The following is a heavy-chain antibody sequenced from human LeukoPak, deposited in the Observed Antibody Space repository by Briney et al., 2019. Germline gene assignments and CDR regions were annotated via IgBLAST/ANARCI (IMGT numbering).Heavy chain of an antibody. V-gene: IGHV3-30*18. D-gene: IGHD6-19*01. CDR2: ISYDESNE. Sequence: GGSLRLSCAASGFTFSTYGMHWVRQAPGMGLEWVARISYDESNEYHADSVKGRFSVSRDNSKNTLYLQMNSLRAEDTAVYYCAKDREVAGTFLPDYWGQGTLVTVSS. CDR3: AKDREVAGTFLPDY. CDR1: GFTFSTYG. J-gene: IGHJ4*02.